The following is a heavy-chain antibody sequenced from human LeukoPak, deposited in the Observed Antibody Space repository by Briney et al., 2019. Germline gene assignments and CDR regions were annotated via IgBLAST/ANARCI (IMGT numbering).Heavy chain of an antibody. Sequence: SETLSLTCAVYGGSFSGYYWSWIRQPPGKGLEWIGEINHSGSTNYNPSLKSRVTISVDTSKNQFSLQLNSVTPEDTAVYYCARGSRLYNWTPHYFDYWGQGTLVTVSS. CDR2: INHSGST. CDR1: GGSFSGYY. CDR3: ARGSRLYNWTPHYFDY. V-gene: IGHV4-34*01. D-gene: IGHD1-20*01. J-gene: IGHJ4*02.